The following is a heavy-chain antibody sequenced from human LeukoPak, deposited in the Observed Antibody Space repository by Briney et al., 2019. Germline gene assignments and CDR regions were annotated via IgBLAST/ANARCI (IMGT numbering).Heavy chain of an antibody. CDR2: IYYSGST. Sequence: SETLSLTCTVSGGSISSYYWSWIRQPPGKGLEWIGYIYYSGSTNYNPSRKSRVTISVDTSKNQFSLKLSSVTAADTAVYYCARAGSESFFGSGNWFDPWGQGTLVTVSS. D-gene: IGHD3-3*01. J-gene: IGHJ5*02. CDR3: ARAGSESFFGSGNWFDP. V-gene: IGHV4-59*01. CDR1: GGSISSYY.